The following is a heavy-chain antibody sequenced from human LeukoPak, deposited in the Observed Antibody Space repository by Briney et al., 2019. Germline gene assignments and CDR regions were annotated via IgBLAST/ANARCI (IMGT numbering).Heavy chain of an antibody. V-gene: IGHV3-23*01. D-gene: IGHD6-13*01. CDR2: LSGTGDST. CDR1: GFTFRNYA. J-gene: IGHJ4*02. Sequence: GGSLRLSCAASGFTFRNYAMSWVRQAPGKGLEWVSTLSGTGDSTYYADSVKGRLTISRDNSKNTLYLQMNSLRAEDTAVYSCAKDWGYSSSWSYYFDYWGQGILVTVSS. CDR3: AKDWGYSSSWSYYFDY.